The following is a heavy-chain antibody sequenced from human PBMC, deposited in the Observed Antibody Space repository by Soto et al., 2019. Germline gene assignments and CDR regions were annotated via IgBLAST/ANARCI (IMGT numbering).Heavy chain of an antibody. CDR3: ARDRAGRYCRGGSCYGSLDY. J-gene: IGHJ4*02. CDR1: GGTFSSYT. CDR2: IIPILGIA. Sequence: QVQLVQSGAEVKKPGSSVKVSCKASGGTFSSYTISWVRQAPGQGLEWMGRIIPILGIANYAQKFQGRVTNGAVKPTSTPYMELSSLRSEDTAVYYCARDRAGRYCRGGSCYGSLDYWGQGTLVTVSS. D-gene: IGHD2-15*01. V-gene: IGHV1-69*08.